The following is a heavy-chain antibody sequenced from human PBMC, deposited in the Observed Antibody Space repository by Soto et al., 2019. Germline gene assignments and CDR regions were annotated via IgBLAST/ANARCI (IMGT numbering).Heavy chain of an antibody. Sequence: SETLSLTCSVFGDSLRSAHYFWGWVRQPPGKGLEWIGSIYHSGATFYDSYLRSRVTLSVDTINNQFSLRLSSVTAADTAVYFCARQQYCGSSTCYDSLYYQYMDVWGKGTMVTVSS. CDR1: GDSLRSAHYF. V-gene: IGHV4-39*01. CDR2: IYHSGAT. CDR3: ARQQYCGSSTCYDSLYYQYMDV. D-gene: IGHD2-2*01. J-gene: IGHJ6*03.